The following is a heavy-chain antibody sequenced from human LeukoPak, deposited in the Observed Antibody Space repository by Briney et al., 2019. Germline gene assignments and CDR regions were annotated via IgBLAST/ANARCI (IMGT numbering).Heavy chain of an antibody. CDR1: GGSIRISSYY. CDR2: IYYSGST. CDR3: ATTGYSTD. V-gene: IGHV4-39*01. D-gene: IGHD6-13*01. J-gene: IGHJ4*02. Sequence: SETLSLTCTVSGGSIRISSYYWGWIRQPPGKGLEWIGSIYYSGSTYYNPSLKSRVTISVDTSKNQFSLKLTSVTAADTAVYYCATTGYSTDWGQGTLVTVSS.